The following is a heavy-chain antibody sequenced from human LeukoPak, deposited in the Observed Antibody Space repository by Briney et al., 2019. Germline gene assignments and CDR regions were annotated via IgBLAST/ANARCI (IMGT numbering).Heavy chain of an antibody. CDR3: ARDWFDGDYDRFDY. J-gene: IGHJ4*02. CDR1: GFTFSSYW. CDR2: INQDGSQK. D-gene: IGHD4-17*01. V-gene: IGHV3-7*03. Sequence: PGGSLRLSCAVSGFTFSSYWMSWFRQAPGKGLEWVANINQDGSQKFSVGSVKGRFTISRDNAKNSLSLQMNSLRVEDTAVYYCARDWFDGDYDRFDYWGQGTLVTVSP.